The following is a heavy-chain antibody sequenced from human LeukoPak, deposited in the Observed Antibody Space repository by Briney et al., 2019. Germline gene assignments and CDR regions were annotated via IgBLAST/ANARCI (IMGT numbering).Heavy chain of an antibody. J-gene: IGHJ4*02. CDR2: IWYDGSNK. D-gene: IGHD1-26*01. CDR1: GFTFSSYG. CDR3: ARRGYGSYAFDY. V-gene: IGHV3-33*01. Sequence: PGRSLRLSCAASGFTFSSYGMHWVRQAPGKGLEWVAVIWYDGSNKYYADSVKGRFTISRDNAKNSLYLQMNSLRAEDTAVYYCARRGYGSYAFDYWGQGTLVTVSS.